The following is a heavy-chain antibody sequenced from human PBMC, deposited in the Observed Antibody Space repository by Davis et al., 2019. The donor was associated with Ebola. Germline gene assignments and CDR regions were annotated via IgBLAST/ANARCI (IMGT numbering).Heavy chain of an antibody. V-gene: IGHV3-33*01. CDR3: ARDRIVVVPAAISYGMDV. D-gene: IGHD2-2*01. Sequence: GGSLRLSCAASGFTFSSYGMHWVRQAPGKGLEWVAVIWYDGSNKYYADSVKGRFTISRDNSKNTLYLQMNSLRAEDTAVYYCARDRIVVVPAAISYGMDVWGQGTTVTVSS. CDR2: IWYDGSNK. J-gene: IGHJ6*02. CDR1: GFTFSSYG.